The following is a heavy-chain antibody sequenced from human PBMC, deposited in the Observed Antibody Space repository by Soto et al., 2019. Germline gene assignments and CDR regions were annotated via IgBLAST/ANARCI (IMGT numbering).Heavy chain of an antibody. CDR1: GYTSTAYP. CDR2: INVANGDT. CDR3: ARKVYYGAGIYYFDH. J-gene: IGHJ4*02. V-gene: IGHV1-3*01. D-gene: IGHD3-10*01. Sequence: QVQLVQSGAEVKKPGASVKVSCKASGYTSTAYPMHWVRQAPGQRLEWMGWINVANGDTGYSQKFQGRVTVTRDTSARTVYMEMSSLTSEDTAVYYCARKVYYGAGIYYFDHWGQGTLVTVSS.